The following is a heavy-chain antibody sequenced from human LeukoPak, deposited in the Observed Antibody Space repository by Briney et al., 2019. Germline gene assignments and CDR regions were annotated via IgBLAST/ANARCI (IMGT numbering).Heavy chain of an antibody. CDR1: GFTFSSYA. Sequence: GGSLRLSCAASGFTFSSYAMHWVRQAPGKGLEWVAVISYDGSNKYYADSVKGRFTISRDNSKNTLYLQMNSLRAEDTAVYYCARIKLSAYDYWGQGTLVTVSS. CDR3: ARIKLSAYDY. V-gene: IGHV3-30-3*01. J-gene: IGHJ4*02. D-gene: IGHD2/OR15-2a*01. CDR2: ISYDGSNK.